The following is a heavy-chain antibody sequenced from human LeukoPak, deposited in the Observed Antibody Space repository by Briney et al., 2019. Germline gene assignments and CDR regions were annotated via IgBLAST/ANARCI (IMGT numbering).Heavy chain of an antibody. Sequence: SVKVSCTASGGTFSSYAISWVRQAPGQGLEWMGGIIPIFGTANYAQKFQGRVTITADKSTSTAYMELSSLRSEDTAVYYCAGSIAARPSGIDYWGQGTLVTVSS. V-gene: IGHV1-69*06. CDR3: AGSIAARPSGIDY. CDR1: GGTFSSYA. D-gene: IGHD6-6*01. J-gene: IGHJ4*02. CDR2: IIPIFGTA.